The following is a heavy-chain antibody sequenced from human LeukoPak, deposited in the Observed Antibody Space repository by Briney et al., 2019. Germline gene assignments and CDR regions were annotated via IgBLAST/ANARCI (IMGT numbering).Heavy chain of an antibody. V-gene: IGHV1-24*01. Sequence: ASVKVSCKVSGYTLTELSMHWVRQAPGKGLEWMGGFDPEDGETIYAQKFQGRVTMTEDTSTDTAYMELSSLRSEDTAVYYCATWGYGSGSYYNGFWNYWGQGTLVTVSS. CDR2: FDPEDGET. CDR3: ATWGYGSGSYYNGFWNY. J-gene: IGHJ4*02. CDR1: GYTLTELS. D-gene: IGHD3-10*01.